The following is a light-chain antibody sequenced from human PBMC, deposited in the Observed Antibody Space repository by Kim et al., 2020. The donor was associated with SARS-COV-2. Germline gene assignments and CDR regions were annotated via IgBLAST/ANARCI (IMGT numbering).Light chain of an antibody. CDR3: CAYAGSSNWV. J-gene: IGLJ3*02. V-gene: IGLV2-23*01. Sequence: QSALTQPASVSGSPGQSITISCTGTSSDVGSYNLVSWYQQHPGKAPKIMIYEGSKRPSGVSNRFSGSKSGNTASLTISGLQAEDEADYYCCAYAGSSNWVFGGGTQLTVL. CDR2: EGS. CDR1: SSDVGSYNL.